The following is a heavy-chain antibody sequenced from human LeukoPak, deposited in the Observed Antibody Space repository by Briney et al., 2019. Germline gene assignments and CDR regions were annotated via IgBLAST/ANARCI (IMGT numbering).Heavy chain of an antibody. CDR2: ISAYNGNT. Sequence: ASVKVSCKASGYTFTSYGISWVRQAPGQGLEWMGWISAYNGNTNYARKLQGRVTMTTDTSTSTAYMELRSLRSDDTAVYYCAILRRDCSSTSCYAYFDYWGQGTLVTVSS. D-gene: IGHD2-2*01. CDR1: GYTFTSYG. V-gene: IGHV1-18*01. CDR3: AILRRDCSSTSCYAYFDY. J-gene: IGHJ4*02.